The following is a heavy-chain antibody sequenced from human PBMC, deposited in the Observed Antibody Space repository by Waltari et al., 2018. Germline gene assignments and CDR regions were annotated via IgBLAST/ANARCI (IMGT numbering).Heavy chain of an antibody. CDR2: MSGTGDYT. V-gene: IGHV3-23*01. CDR1: GFNFSNYA. D-gene: IGHD6-19*01. Sequence: EVQLLESGGDLEQPGGSLRISCVGSGFNFSNYAMNWVRQAPGKGLECGSTMSGTGDYTYYADSVKGRFTISRDNSKNTVFLHMNNLRVEDAAIYFCAKDQAEWLVLDGYFDSWGQGTPVTVSS. J-gene: IGHJ4*02. CDR3: AKDQAEWLVLDGYFDS.